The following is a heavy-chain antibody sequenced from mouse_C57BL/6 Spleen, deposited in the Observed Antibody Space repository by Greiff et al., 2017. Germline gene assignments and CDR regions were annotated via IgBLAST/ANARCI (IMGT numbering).Heavy chain of an antibody. Sequence: EVQRVESGGGLVKPGGSLKLSCAASGFTFSSYAMSWVRQTPEKRLEWVATISDGGSYTYYPDNVKGRFTISRDNAKNNLYLQMSHLKSEDTAMYYCARGGDDYAMDYWGQGTSVTVSS. D-gene: IGHD3-3*01. J-gene: IGHJ4*01. CDR2: ISDGGSYT. CDR1: GFTFSSYA. V-gene: IGHV5-4*01. CDR3: ARGGDDYAMDY.